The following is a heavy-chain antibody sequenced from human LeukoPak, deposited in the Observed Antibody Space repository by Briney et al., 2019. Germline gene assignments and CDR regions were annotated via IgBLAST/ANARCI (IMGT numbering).Heavy chain of an antibody. Sequence: ASVKVSCKASGYTFTSYYMHWVRQAPGQGLEWMGIINPSGGSTSYAQKFQGRVTMTRDPSTSTVYMELSSLRSEDTAVYYCARERRTVAGTWGAFDIWGQGTMVTVSS. V-gene: IGHV1-46*01. D-gene: IGHD6-19*01. CDR1: GYTFTSYY. J-gene: IGHJ3*02. CDR3: ARERRTVAGTWGAFDI. CDR2: INPSGGST.